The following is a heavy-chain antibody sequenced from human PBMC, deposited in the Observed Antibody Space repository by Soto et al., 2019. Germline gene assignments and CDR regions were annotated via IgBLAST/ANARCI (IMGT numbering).Heavy chain of an antibody. J-gene: IGHJ5*02. CDR1: SGSISSSNW. CDR2: IYHSGST. V-gene: IGHV4-4*02. CDR3: ARGLRFAVSWFDP. D-gene: IGHD6-19*01. Sequence: SETLSLTCAVSSGSISSSNWWSWVRQPPGKGLEWIGEIYHSGSTNYNPSLKSRVTISVDKSKNQFSLKLSSVTAADTAVYYCARGLRFAVSWFDPWGQGTLVTVSS.